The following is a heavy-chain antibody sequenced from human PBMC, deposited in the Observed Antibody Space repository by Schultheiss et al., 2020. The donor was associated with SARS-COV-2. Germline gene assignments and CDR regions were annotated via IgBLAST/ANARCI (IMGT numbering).Heavy chain of an antibody. V-gene: IGHV3-30*01. Sequence: GGSLRLSCEASGFTFSSYAVHWVRQAPGKGLEWVAVISYDGSNKYYADSVKGRFTISRDNSKNTLYLQMNSLRSEDTAVYYCAREPVDGFDIWGQGTVVTVSS. J-gene: IGHJ3*02. CDR3: AREPVDGFDI. CDR2: ISYDGSNK. CDR1: GFTFSSYA.